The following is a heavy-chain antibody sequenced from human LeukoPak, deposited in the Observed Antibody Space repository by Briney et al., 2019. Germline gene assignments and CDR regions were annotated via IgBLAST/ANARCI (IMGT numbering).Heavy chain of an antibody. Sequence: GGSLRLACATSGFIFDDYAMHWVRQAPGKGLQYVSSISSNEYDTYYADSVKGRFTISRDNSKNTLFLQMNNLRPEDTAVYYCVKDLNGTWSFDYWGQGTLVTVSS. J-gene: IGHJ4*02. CDR2: ISSNEYDT. CDR3: VKDLNGTWSFDY. D-gene: IGHD2-8*01. V-gene: IGHV3-64D*06. CDR1: GFIFDDYA.